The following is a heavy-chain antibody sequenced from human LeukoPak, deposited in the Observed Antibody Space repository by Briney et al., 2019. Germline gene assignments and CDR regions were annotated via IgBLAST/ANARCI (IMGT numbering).Heavy chain of an antibody. J-gene: IGHJ5*02. CDR3: ARCGPYYYGSGTRRGLDP. D-gene: IGHD3-10*01. V-gene: IGHV4-34*01. CDR1: GGSFSGYY. Sequence: PSETLSLTCAVYGGSFSGYYWSWIRQPPGKGLEWIGEINHSGSTNYNPSPKSRVTISVDTSKNQFSLKLSSVTAADTAVYYCARCGPYYYGSGTRRGLDPWGQGTLVTVSS. CDR2: INHSGST.